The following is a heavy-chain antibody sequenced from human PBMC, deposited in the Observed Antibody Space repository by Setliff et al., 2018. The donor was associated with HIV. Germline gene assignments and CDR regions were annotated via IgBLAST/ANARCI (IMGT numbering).Heavy chain of an antibody. V-gene: IGHV1-2*02. CDR2: ISPDNANT. J-gene: IGHJ4*02. D-gene: IGHD1-1*01. CDR1: GGTFSSYA. CDR3: ARQLSNSFDY. Sequence: ASVKVSCKASGGTFSSYAISWVRQAPGQGLEWMGWISPDNANTRISQKFRGSVTMTRDRSINTAYMEFTGLTSDDTAVYYCARQLSNSFDYWGQGTLVTVSS.